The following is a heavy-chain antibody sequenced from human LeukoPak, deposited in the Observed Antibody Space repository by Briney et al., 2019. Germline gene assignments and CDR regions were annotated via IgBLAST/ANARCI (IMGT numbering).Heavy chain of an antibody. Sequence: ASVKVSCKASGYTFTGYYMHWVRQAPGQGLEWMGRINPNSGGTNYARKFQGRVTMTRDTSISTAYMELRRLRSDDTAVYYCARGNGYSSNDYWGQGTLVTVSS. CDR2: INPNSGGT. CDR1: GYTFTGYY. D-gene: IGHD5-24*01. V-gene: IGHV1-2*06. CDR3: ARGNGYSSNDY. J-gene: IGHJ4*02.